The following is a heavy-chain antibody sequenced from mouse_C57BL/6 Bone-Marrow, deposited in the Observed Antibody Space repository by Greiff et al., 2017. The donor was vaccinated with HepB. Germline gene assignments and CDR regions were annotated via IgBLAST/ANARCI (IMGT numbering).Heavy chain of an antibody. J-gene: IGHJ2*01. CDR1: GYTFTSYG. CDR3: ARHWVSDY. Sequence: VKLVESGAELARPGASVKLSCKASGYTFTSYGISWVKQRTGQGLEWIGEIYPRSGNTYYNEKFKGKATLTADKSSSTAYMELRSLTSEDSAVYFCARHWVSDYWGQGTTLTVSS. D-gene: IGHD4-1*01. V-gene: IGHV1-81*01. CDR2: IYPRSGNT.